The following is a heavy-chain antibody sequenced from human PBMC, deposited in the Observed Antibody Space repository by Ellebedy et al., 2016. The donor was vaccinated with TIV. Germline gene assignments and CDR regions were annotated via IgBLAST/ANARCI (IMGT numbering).Heavy chain of an antibody. D-gene: IGHD2-8*01. V-gene: IGHV3-7*01. CDR2: IKQDGSEK. CDR3: AREGNYCTNGVCLYYYYGMDV. CDR1: GFTFSSYW. Sequence: GESLKISCAASGFTFSSYWMSWVRQAPGKGLEWVANIKQDGSEKYYVDFVKGRFTISRDNAKNSLYLQMNSLRAEDTAVYYCAREGNYCTNGVCLYYYYGMDVWGQGTTVTVSS. J-gene: IGHJ6*02.